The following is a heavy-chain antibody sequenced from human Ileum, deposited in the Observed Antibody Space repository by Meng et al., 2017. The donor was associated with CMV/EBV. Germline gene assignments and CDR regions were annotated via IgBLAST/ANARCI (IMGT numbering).Heavy chain of an antibody. J-gene: IGHJ4*02. D-gene: IGHD5-18*01. V-gene: IGHV3-74*01. CDR3: VRAGYIYGQSLFDY. CDR2: INGTIT. CDR1: GFTLSDFR. Sequence: CVASGFTLSDFRMHWVRQAPGKGLVWVSRINGTITTYADSVKGRFAISRDNAKNTLYLQMNSLRTDDTAVYYCVRAGYIYGQSLFDYWGQGALVTVSS.